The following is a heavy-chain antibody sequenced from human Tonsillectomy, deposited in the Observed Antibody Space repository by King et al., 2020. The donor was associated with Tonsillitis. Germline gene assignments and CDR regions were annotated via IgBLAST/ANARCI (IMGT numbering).Heavy chain of an antibody. J-gene: IGHJ4*02. D-gene: IGHD4-17*01. CDR3: ARHSSEGFDYYGDYDPFDY. Sequence: VQLQESGPGLVKPSETLSLTCTVSGGSISSYYWSWIRQPPGKGLEWIGYTYYSGSTNYNPSLKSRVTISVDTSKNQFSLKLSSVTAADTAVYYCARHSSEGFDYYGDYDPFDYWGQGTLVTVSS. CDR1: GGSISSYY. V-gene: IGHV4-59*08. CDR2: TYYSGST.